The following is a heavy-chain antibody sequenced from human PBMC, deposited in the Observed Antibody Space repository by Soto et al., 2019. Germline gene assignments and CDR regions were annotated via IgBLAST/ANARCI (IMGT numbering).Heavy chain of an antibody. J-gene: IGHJ4*02. V-gene: IGHV3-53*01. CDR3: SRDHSSGGYDY. CDR1: GFSVDNIF. Sequence: LRLSCVASGFSVDNIFMSWVRQAPGKGLQWVSTISDDGRTYYADSVKGRFSLSRDKSRNTLYLQMNRLRVEDTAVYYCSRDHSSGGYDYRGQGSLVTVSS. CDR2: ISDDGRT. D-gene: IGHD2-8*02.